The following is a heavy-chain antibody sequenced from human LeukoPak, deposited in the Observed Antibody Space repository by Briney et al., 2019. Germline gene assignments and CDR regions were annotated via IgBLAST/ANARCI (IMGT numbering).Heavy chain of an antibody. CDR3: AKEGAYGSGSYYEYNWFDP. V-gene: IGHV3-23*01. CDR1: GFTFSSYA. CDR2: ISGSGGST. J-gene: IGHJ5*02. Sequence: PGGSLRLSCAASGFTFSSYAMSWVRQAPGKGLEWVSAISGSGGSTYYADSVKGRFTISRDNSKNTLYLQMNSLRAEDTAVYYCAKEGAYGSGSYYEYNWFDPWGQGNLVTVSS. D-gene: IGHD3-10*01.